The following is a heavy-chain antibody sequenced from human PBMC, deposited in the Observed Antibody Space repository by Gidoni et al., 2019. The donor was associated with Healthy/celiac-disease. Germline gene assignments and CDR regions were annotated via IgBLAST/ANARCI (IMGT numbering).Heavy chain of an antibody. CDR3: AKDLASSGWDDDDFVY. CDR1: GFPFSSYG. J-gene: IGHJ4*02. D-gene: IGHD6-19*01. CDR2: ISYDGSNK. Sequence: QVQLVESGGGVVQPGRSLRLSCAASGFPFSSYGMHWVRQAPGKGLEWVAVISYDGSNKYYADSVKGRFTISRDNSKNTLYLQRNSLRAEDTAVYYCAKDLASSGWDDDDFVYWGQGTLVTVSS. V-gene: IGHV3-30*18.